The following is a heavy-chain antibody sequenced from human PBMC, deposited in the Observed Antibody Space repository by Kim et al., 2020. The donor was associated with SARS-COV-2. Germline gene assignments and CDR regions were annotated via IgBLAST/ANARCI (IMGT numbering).Heavy chain of an antibody. V-gene: IGHV4-59*08. CDR2: IYYRGST. J-gene: IGHJ3*02. D-gene: IGHD3-9*01. Sequence: SETLSLTCSVSGDSMSGFTWSWIRQPPGKGLEWLGYIYYRGSTDYNPSSKGRVTFLVDMSRRQFSLKLTSVPAADAAVYYCSRSVPLTEGDQDAFEMW. CDR1: GDSMSGFT. CDR3: SRSVPLTEGDQDAFEM.